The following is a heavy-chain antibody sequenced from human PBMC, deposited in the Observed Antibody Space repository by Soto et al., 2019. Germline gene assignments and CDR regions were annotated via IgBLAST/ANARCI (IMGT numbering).Heavy chain of an antibody. J-gene: IGHJ3*02. V-gene: IGHV4-34*01. CDR1: GGSFSGYY. CDR3: ARERGGYCSSTSCPDAFDI. Sequence: PSETLSLTCAVYGGSFSGYYWSWIRQPPGKGLEWIGEINHSGSTNYNPSLKSRVTISVDTSKNQFSLKLSSVTAADTAVYYCARERGGYCSSTSCPDAFDIWGQGTMVTVSS. D-gene: IGHD2-2*01. CDR2: INHSGST.